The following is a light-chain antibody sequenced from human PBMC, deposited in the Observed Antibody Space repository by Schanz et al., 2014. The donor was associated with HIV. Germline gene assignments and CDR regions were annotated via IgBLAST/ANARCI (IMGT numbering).Light chain of an antibody. CDR3: SSYTTSSTLV. J-gene: IGLJ2*01. CDR2: DVT. CDR1: SSDVGGYKY. V-gene: IGLV2-14*03. Sequence: QSALTQPASVSGSPGQSITISCTGTSSDVGGYKYVSWYQQHPGKAPKLLIYDVTYRPSGISNRFSGSKSAYTASLTISGLQPEDEADYYCSSYTTSSTLVLGGGTKLTVL.